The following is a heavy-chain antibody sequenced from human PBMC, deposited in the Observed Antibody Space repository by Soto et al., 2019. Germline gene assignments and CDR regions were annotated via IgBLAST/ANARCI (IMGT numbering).Heavy chain of an antibody. CDR1: RFTFSSYA. D-gene: IGHD3-16*01. Sequence: LRLSCEASRFTFSSYAMHWIRQAPGKGLEWVAVISYHGSNKYYADSVKGRFTISRDNSKNTLYLQMNSLRAEDTAVYYCARDGETWALYFDYWGQGTMVTVYS. CDR3: ARDGETWALYFDY. CDR2: ISYHGSNK. J-gene: IGHJ4*02. V-gene: IGHV3-30-3*01.